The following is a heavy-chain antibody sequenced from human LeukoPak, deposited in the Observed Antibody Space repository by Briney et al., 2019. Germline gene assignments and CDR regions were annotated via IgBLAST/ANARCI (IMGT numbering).Heavy chain of an antibody. D-gene: IGHD3-16*01. J-gene: IGHJ5*02. CDR3: AGAFYDWDWFDP. CDR1: GGSISSYY. CDR2: IYYSGST. V-gene: IGHV4-59*01. Sequence: SETLSLTCTVSGGSISSYYWSWTRQPPGKGLEWIGHIYYSGSTNYNPSLKSRVTISVDTSKNQSSLKLSSVTAADTAVYYCAGAFYDWDWFDPWGQGTLVTVSS.